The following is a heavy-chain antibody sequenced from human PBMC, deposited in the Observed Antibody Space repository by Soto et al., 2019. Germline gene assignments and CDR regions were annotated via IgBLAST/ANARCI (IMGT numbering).Heavy chain of an antibody. Sequence: GGSLRLSCAASGFTFDDYTMHWVRQAPGKGLEWVSLISWDGGSTYYADSVKGRFTISRDNSKNSLYLQMNSLRTEDTALYYCAKDSGGGNSDPYWYFDLWGRGTLVTVSS. CDR3: AKDSGGGNSDPYWYFDL. CDR1: GFTFDDYT. D-gene: IGHD2-21*02. CDR2: ISWDGGST. V-gene: IGHV3-43*01. J-gene: IGHJ2*01.